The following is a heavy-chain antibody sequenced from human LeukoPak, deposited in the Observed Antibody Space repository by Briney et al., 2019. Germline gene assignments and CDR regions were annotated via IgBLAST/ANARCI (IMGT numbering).Heavy chain of an antibody. CDR1: GYTFTSYD. D-gene: IGHD4/OR15-4a*01. J-gene: IGHJ6*03. V-gene: IGHV1-8*01. CDR3: ARVYGGYYYYYYMDV. CDR2: MNPNGGNT. Sequence: ASVKVSCKASGYTFTSYDINWVRQATGQGLEWMGWMNPNGGNTGYAQKFQGRVTMTRNTSISTAYMELSSLRSEDTAVYYCARVYGGYYYYYYMDVWGKGTTVTVSS.